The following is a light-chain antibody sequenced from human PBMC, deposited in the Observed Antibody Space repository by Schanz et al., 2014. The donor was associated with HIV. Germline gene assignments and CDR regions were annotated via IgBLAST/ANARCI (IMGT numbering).Light chain of an antibody. Sequence: EIVMTQSPVTLSVSPGERVTLSCRASRSVNSNLAWYQQKPGQAPRLLIFGASSRATGIPDRFSGSGSGTDFTLTISSLQPEDFATYYCQQSHSAPWTFGQGTKVEIK. CDR1: RSVNSN. J-gene: IGKJ1*01. V-gene: IGKV3D-15*01. CDR2: GAS. CDR3: QQSHSAPWT.